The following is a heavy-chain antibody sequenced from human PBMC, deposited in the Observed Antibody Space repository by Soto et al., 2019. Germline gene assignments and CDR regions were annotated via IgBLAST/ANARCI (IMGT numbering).Heavy chain of an antibody. D-gene: IGHD2-2*03. CDR2: ISGSGGST. V-gene: IGHV3-23*01. J-gene: IGHJ5*02. CDR1: GFTFSSYA. CDR3: AKDRRSFGYCSSTSCYPRVPTNWFDP. Sequence: GGSLRLSCAASGFTFSSYAMSWVRQAPGKGLEWVSAISGSGGSTYYADSVKGRFTISRDNSKNTLYLQMNSLRAEDTAVYYCAKDRRSFGYCSSTSCYPRVPTNWFDPWGQGTLVTVSS.